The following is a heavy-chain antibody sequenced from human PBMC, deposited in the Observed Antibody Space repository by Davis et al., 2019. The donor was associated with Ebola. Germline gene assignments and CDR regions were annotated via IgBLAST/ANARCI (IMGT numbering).Heavy chain of an antibody. CDR3: ARRGYYYDSSGYYSGAFDY. CDR1: GYSFSYSW. D-gene: IGHD3-22*01. V-gene: IGHV5-51*01. CDR2: IYPADSDT. J-gene: IGHJ4*02. Sequence: GESLKISCKGSGYSFSYSWIGWVRQMPGKGLEWMGIIYPADSDTSYGPSFQGRVTISADKSISTAYLQWSSLKASDTAMYYCARRGYYYDSSGYYSGAFDYWGQGTLVTVSS.